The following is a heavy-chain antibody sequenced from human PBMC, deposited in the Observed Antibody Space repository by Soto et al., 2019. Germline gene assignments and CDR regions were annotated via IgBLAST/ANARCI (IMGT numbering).Heavy chain of an antibody. CDR2: INAVNGNT. D-gene: IGHD3-10*01. V-gene: IGHV1-3*01. Sequence: ASVKVSCKASGYTFTSYAMHWVRQAPGQRLEWMGWINAVNGNTKYSQKFQGRVTITRDTSASTAYMELSSLRSEDTAVYYCARDRRITMVRGVTPTPLDYWGQGTLVTVSS. CDR3: ARDRRITMVRGVTPTPLDY. CDR1: GYTFTSYA. J-gene: IGHJ4*02.